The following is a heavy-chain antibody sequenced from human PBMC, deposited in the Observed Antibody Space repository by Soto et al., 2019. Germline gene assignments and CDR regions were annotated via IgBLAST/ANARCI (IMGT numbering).Heavy chain of an antibody. CDR1: GFTVSSNY. J-gene: IGHJ6*01. CDR3: ARGPLGDFWSGYYPLAGYYYYGMDV. D-gene: IGHD3-3*01. Sequence: SVGSLSLSCAASGFTVSSNYMSWGRQAPGKGLEWVSVIYSGGSTYYADSVKGRFTISRDNSKNTLYLQMNSLRAEDTAVYYCARGPLGDFWSGYYPLAGYYYYGMDVLVQGTTVTVSS. CDR2: IYSGGST. V-gene: IGHV3-53*01.